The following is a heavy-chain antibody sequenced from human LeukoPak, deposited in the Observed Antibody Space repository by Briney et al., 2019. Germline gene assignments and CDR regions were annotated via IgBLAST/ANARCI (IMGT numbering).Heavy chain of an antibody. D-gene: IGHD3-9*01. CDR1: GYTFSSHG. CDR2: ISVYSGNT. V-gene: IGHV1-18*01. CDR3: ARNVAEIRYFDWLLPYYYYYMDV. Sequence: SVKVSCKASGYTFSSHGIIWVRQAPGQGLEWMGWISVYSGNTKYAQKIQGRVTMTTDTSTSTAYMELRSLRSDDTAVYYCARNVAEIRYFDWLLPYYYYYMDVWGKGTTVTVSS. J-gene: IGHJ6*03.